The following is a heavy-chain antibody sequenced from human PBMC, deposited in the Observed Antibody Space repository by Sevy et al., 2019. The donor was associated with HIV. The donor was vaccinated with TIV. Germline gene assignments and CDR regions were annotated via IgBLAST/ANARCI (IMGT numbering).Heavy chain of an antibody. V-gene: IGHV4-59*01. CDR1: GGSISSYY. D-gene: IGHD3-10*01. CDR2: IYYSGST. CDR3: AGDRGVGQGGGMDV. Sequence: SETLSLTCTVSGGSISSYYWSWIRQPPGKGLEWIGYIYYSGSTNYNPSLKSRVTISVDTSKNQFSLKLSSVTAADTAVYYWAGDRGVGQGGGMDVWGQGTTVTVS. J-gene: IGHJ6*02.